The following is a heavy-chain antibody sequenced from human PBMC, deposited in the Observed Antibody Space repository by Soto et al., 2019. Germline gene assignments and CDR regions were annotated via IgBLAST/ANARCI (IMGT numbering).Heavy chain of an antibody. CDR2: ISNSGETI. CDR1: GFTFSYYT. CDR3: AKRKEVYYYGMDV. J-gene: IGHJ6*02. V-gene: IGHV3-48*04. Sequence: GGSLRLSCVASGFTFSYYTMSWVRQAPGKGLEWVSGISNSGETIYYLDSVKGRFTISRDNAKNSLYLQMNSLRAEDTAVYYCAKRKEVYYYGMDVWGQGTTVTVSS.